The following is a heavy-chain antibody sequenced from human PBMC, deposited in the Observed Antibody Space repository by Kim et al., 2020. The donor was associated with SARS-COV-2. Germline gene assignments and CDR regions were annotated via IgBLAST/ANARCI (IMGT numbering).Heavy chain of an antibody. CDR1: GGSISSGGYY. J-gene: IGHJ2*01. Sequence: SETLSLTCTVSGGSISSGGYYWSWIRQHPGKGLEWIGYIYYSGSTYYNPSLKSRVTISVDTSKNQFSLKLSSVTAADTAVYYCAREAPGIAAAGMDRQPPCYFDLWGRGTLVTVSS. V-gene: IGHV4-31*03. CDR2: IYYSGST. CDR3: AREAPGIAAAGMDRQPPCYFDL. D-gene: IGHD6-13*01.